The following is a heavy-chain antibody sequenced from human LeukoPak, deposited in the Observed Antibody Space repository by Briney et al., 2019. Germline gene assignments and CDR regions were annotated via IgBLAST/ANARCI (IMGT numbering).Heavy chain of an antibody. J-gene: IGHJ3*02. CDR2: ISSSGSTI. Sequence: GGSLRLFCAASGFTFSDYYMSWIRQAPGKGLEWVSYISSSGSTIYYADSVRGRFTISRDNAKNSLYLQMNSLRAEDTAVYYCARMDYYDSSGYPPVDIWGQGTMVTVSS. D-gene: IGHD3-22*01. V-gene: IGHV3-11*04. CDR1: GFTFSDYY. CDR3: ARMDYYDSSGYPPVDI.